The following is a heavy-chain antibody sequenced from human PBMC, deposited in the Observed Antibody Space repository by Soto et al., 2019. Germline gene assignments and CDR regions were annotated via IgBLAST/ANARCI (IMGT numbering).Heavy chain of an antibody. CDR3: ARGRLRYFDWLSYDAFDI. Sequence: PSETLSLTCAVYDGSVRGSYWSWIRQPPGKGLEWIGEINDSGGTKYNPTNKSRVTISVDTSKNQFSLKLSSVTAADTVFFYCARGRLRYFDWLSYDAFDIWGQGTMVS. D-gene: IGHD3-9*01. J-gene: IGHJ3*02. CDR2: INDSGGT. V-gene: IGHV4-34*01. CDR1: DGSVRGSY.